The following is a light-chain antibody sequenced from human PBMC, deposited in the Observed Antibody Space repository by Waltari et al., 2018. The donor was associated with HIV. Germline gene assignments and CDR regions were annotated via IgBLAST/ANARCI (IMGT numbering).Light chain of an antibody. Sequence: QSALTPPASVSGSLGQSVTLSCTGATRDLGGHNHVSWYQQHPGKAPKLIIHEVSNRPSGVSDRFSGSKSGNTASLTISGLQAEDESDYYCSSFITTTTHVVFGGGTRLTVL. V-gene: IGLV2-14*01. CDR2: EVS. CDR1: TRDLGGHNH. CDR3: SSFITTTTHVV. J-gene: IGLJ2*01.